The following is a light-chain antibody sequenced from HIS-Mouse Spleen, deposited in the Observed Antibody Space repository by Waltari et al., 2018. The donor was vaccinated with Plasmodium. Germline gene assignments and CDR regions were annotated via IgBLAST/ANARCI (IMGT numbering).Light chain of an antibody. CDR1: CSYVGSYNI. Sequence: QSALTQPASVSGSPGPSITLSCTGPCSYVGSYNICSWYQQHPGKAPKLMIYEGSKRPSGVSNRFSGSKSGNTASLTISGLQAEDEADYYCCSYAGSSTYVFGTGTKVTVL. CDR3: CSYAGSSTYV. V-gene: IGLV2-23*01. CDR2: EGS. J-gene: IGLJ1*01.